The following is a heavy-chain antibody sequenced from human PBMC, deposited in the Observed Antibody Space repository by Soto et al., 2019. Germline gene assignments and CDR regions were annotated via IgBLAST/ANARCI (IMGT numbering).Heavy chain of an antibody. D-gene: IGHD6-13*01. V-gene: IGHV3-74*01. Sequence: EVQLVESGGGLVQPGGSLRLSCAASGFTFSSYWMHWVRQAPGKGLVWVSRINGDGSSTNCADSVRGRFTISRDNAKNTLYLQMNSLRAEDTAVYYCASKANTNSWFVGDYWGQGNLVTVSS. CDR1: GFTFSSYW. J-gene: IGHJ4*02. CDR2: INGDGSST. CDR3: ASKANTNSWFVGDY.